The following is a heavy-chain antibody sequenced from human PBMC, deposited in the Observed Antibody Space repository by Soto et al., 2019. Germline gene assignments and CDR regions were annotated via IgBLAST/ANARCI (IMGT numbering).Heavy chain of an antibody. J-gene: IGHJ6*02. CDR3: VRHGSSGHHRPYYYYGMDV. CDR2: IHPDDSDT. Sequence: PGESLKISCKTSGYTLTHYWIGWVRQMPGKGLQWLGIIHPDDSDTRYSPSFQGQVTISADKSISTAYLQWSSLKASDTAMYYCVRHGSSGHHRPYYYYGMDVWGQGTTVTVSS. D-gene: IGHD3-22*01. CDR1: GYTLTHYW. V-gene: IGHV5-51*01.